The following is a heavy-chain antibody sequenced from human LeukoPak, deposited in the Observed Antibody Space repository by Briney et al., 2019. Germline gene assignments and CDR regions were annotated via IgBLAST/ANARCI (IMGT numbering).Heavy chain of an antibody. CDR3: TADEWA. CDR2: IETKTDGGTT. D-gene: IGHD1-26*01. V-gene: IGHV3-15*04. CDR1: GFTFSNSW. Sequence: GGSLRLSCAASGFTFSNSWMSWVRQAPGKGLEWVGRIETKTDGGTTDYAAPVKGRFTISRDDSKDTLYLQMNSLETEDTAVYYCTADEWAWGQGTLVTVSS. J-gene: IGHJ5*02.